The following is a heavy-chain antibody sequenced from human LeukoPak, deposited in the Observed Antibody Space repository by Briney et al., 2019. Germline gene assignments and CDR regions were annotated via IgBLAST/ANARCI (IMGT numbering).Heavy chain of an antibody. CDR3: ARLGYYSNAHWFDP. J-gene: IGHJ5*02. D-gene: IGHD5-18*01. V-gene: IGHV3-74*03. CDR2: INSDWSST. Sequence: GGSLRLSYAASGFTFSSYWMHWLSQVQGKGVERVSRINSDWSSTTYADSVKGRFTISRDNAKNTLYLQMNSLRAEDAAVYYCARLGYYSNAHWFDPWGQGTLVTVSS. CDR1: GFTFSSYW.